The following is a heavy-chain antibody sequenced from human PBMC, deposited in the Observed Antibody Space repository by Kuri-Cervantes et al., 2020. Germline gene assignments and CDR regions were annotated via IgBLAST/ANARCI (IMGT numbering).Heavy chain of an antibody. Sequence: GESLKISCAASGFTVSSNYMSWLRQAPGKGLEWVSYISSHGTTIYYADSVKGRFTIARENDRNPLYLQMNSLRDEETAVYYCERDRFYFYDSSGYYGDAFDFWGQGTVVTVSS. CDR2: ISSHGTTI. V-gene: IGHV3-11*01. CDR3: ERDRFYFYDSSGYYGDAFDF. CDR1: GFTVSSNY. J-gene: IGHJ3*01. D-gene: IGHD3-22*01.